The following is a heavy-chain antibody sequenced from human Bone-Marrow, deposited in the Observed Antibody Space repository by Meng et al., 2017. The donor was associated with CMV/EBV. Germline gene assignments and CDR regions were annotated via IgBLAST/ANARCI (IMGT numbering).Heavy chain of an antibody. CDR1: RFTFSLYA. V-gene: IGHV3-30*04. D-gene: IGHD4-23*01. J-gene: IGHJ4*02. Sequence: GGSLRLSCAASRFTFSLYAMHWVRQALGKGLEWVSVISFDGNTKYYADSVQGRFTISRDNSRNTLNLLMNSLRTEDTAVYYCVGGVATPAYWGPGTLVTVSS. CDR3: VGGVATPAY. CDR2: ISFDGNTK.